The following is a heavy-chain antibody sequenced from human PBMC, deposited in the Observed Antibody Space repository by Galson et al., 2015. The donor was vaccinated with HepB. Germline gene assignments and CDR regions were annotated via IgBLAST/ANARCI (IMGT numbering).Heavy chain of an antibody. CDR3: ARNRGGDSWDDAFDI. J-gene: IGHJ3*02. Sequence: ETLSLTCSVSGGSISRYHWAWIRQPAGKGLEWIGRIFSSGTTTYSPSLKSRVIMSVDTFRNHFSLKLTSMTAADTAAYFCARNRGGDSWDDAFDIWGQGTKVNVFS. CDR1: GGSISRYH. V-gene: IGHV4-4*07. D-gene: IGHD2-21*02. CDR2: IFSSGTT.